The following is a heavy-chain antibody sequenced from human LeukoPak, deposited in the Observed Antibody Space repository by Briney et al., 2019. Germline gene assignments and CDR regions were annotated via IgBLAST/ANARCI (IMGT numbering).Heavy chain of an antibody. CDR1: GYSFTSYG. D-gene: IGHD3-9*01. J-gene: IGHJ4*02. CDR3: ARGAGSDILTGYFYY. Sequence: GESLKISCKGSGYSFTSYGISWVRPAPGQGLEWMGWISAYNGNTNYAQKLQGRVTMTTDTSTSTAYMELRSLRSDDTAVYYCARGAGSDILTGYFYYWGQGTLVTVSS. CDR2: ISAYNGNT. V-gene: IGHV1-18*01.